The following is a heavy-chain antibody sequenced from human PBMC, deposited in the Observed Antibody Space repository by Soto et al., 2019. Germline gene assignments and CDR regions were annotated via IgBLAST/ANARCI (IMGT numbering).Heavy chain of an antibody. CDR1: CGSIGSSTYY. V-gene: IGHV4-39*01. J-gene: IGHJ4*02. CDR3: ARQKRVGAYDY. Sequence: PSETLSLTCTVSCGSIGSSTYYWGWIRQPPGKGLEWIGSIYYGGSTYYNPSLKSRVTISLDTSKNHFSLRLSSVTASDTAVYYCARQKRVGAYDYWGQGTLVTVSS. D-gene: IGHD1-26*01. CDR2: IYYGGST.